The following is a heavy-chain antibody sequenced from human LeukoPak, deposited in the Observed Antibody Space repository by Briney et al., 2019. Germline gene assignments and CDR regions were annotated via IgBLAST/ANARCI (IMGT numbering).Heavy chain of an antibody. CDR2: IIPIFGTA. CDR1: GGTFSSYA. D-gene: IGHD3-22*01. CDR3: ARVTDQYYYDSSGYYTLGY. Sequence: SVKVSCKASGGTFSSYAISWVRQAPGQGLEWMGGIIPIFGTANYAQKFQGRVTITTDESTSSAYMELSSLRSEDTAVYYCARVTDQYYYDSSGYYTLGYWGQGTLVTVSS. V-gene: IGHV1-69*05. J-gene: IGHJ4*02.